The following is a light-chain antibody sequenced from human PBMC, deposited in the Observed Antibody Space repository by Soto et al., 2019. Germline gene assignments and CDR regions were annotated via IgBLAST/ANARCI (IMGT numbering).Light chain of an antibody. CDR1: QSVSSN. CDR2: GAS. J-gene: IGKJ5*01. CDR3: QQYNNWLRT. V-gene: IGKV3-15*01. Sequence: EIVMTQSPATLSLSPGERATLSCRASQSVSSNLAWYQQKPGQAPRHLIYGASTRGTGIPARFSGSGSGTEFTLTISSLQSEDFAVYYCQQYNNWLRTFGQGTRLEIK.